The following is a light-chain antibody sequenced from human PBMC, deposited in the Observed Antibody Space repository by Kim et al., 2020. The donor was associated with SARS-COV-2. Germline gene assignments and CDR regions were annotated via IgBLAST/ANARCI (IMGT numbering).Light chain of an antibody. V-gene: IGLV2-14*04. J-gene: IGLJ2*01. CDR1: SSDIGGVDY. CDR3: SSSTSTSTLV. CDR2: DVS. Sequence: GLSITISCTGNSSDIGGVDYVSWYQKNPSKAPNAMIYDVSRRPSGVSNRFSGSKSGNTASLTISGLQAEDEAHYFCSSSTSTSTLVFGGGTQLTVL.